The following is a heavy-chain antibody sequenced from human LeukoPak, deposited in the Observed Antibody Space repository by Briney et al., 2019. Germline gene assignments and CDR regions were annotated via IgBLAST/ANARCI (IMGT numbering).Heavy chain of an antibody. CDR1: GGSISSSSYY. D-gene: IGHD1-1*01. CDR2: IYYSGST. V-gene: IGHV4-39*01. CDR3: ARKVAGTSPFDY. Sequence: SETLSLTCTVSGGSISSSSYYWGWIRQPPGKGLEWIGSIYYSGSTFHNPSLKSRVTISVDTSKNQFSLKLSSVTAADTAVYYCARKVAGTSPFDYWGQGTLVTVSS. J-gene: IGHJ4*02.